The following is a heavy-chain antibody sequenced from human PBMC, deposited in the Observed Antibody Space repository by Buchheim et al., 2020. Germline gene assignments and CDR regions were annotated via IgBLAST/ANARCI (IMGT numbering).Heavy chain of an antibody. CDR1: GFTFSDYY. J-gene: IGHJ6*03. CDR2: ISSRGSTI. V-gene: IGHV3-11*01. CDR3: ARDIHSSSWYDYYYYYYMDV. D-gene: IGHD6-13*01. Sequence: QVQLVESGGGLVKPRGSLRLSCAASGFTFSDYYMSWIRQAPGKGLEWVSYISSRGSTIYYSSSVKGRFTISRDNAKNSLSLQMNSLRAEDTAVYYCARDIHSSSWYDYYYYYYMDVWGKGTT.